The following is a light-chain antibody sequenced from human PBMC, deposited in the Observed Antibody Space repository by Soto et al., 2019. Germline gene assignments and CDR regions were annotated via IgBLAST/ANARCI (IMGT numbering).Light chain of an antibody. CDR3: QQYNNWPPWT. CDR2: GAS. J-gene: IGKJ1*01. V-gene: IGKV3-15*01. CDR1: QSVSSD. Sequence: EIVMTQSLATLSVSPGESATLSCRASQSVSSDLAWYQQKPGQAPRLLIYGASTRATGIPARFSGSGSGTEFTHTISSLQSEDFAVYCCQQYNNWPPWTFGQGTKVAIK.